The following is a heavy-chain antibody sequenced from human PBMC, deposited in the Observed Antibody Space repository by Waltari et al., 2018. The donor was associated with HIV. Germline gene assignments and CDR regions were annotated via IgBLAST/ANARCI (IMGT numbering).Heavy chain of an antibody. Sequence: EVQLVGSGGGLVQPGGSLRLSCAASGFTVSSNTMTWVRQAPGKGLEWVSVIYSGGSTYYADSVKGRFTISRDNSKNTLYLQMNSLRAEDTAVYYCASIAYCGGDCYPRGMDVWGQGTTVTVSS. CDR1: GFTVSSNT. J-gene: IGHJ6*02. D-gene: IGHD2-21*02. V-gene: IGHV3-66*01. CDR3: ASIAYCGGDCYPRGMDV. CDR2: IYSGGST.